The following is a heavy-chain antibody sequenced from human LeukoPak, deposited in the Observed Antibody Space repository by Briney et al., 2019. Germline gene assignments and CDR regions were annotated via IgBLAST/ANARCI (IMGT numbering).Heavy chain of an antibody. V-gene: IGHV1-8*03. Sequence: ASVKVSCKASGYTFTSYDINWVRQATGQGLEWMGWMNPNSGNIGYAQKFQGRVTITRNTSISTAYMELSSLRSEDTAVYYCARGPGIPDYYYYYMDVWGKGTTVTVSS. CDR2: MNPNSGNI. D-gene: IGHD1-14*01. CDR3: ARGPGIPDYYYYYMDV. J-gene: IGHJ6*03. CDR1: GYTFTSYD.